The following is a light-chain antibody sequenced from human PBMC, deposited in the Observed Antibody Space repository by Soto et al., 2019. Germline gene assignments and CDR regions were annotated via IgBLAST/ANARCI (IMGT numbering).Light chain of an antibody. J-gene: IGKJ2*01. CDR3: QQRSNWYT. Sequence: EIVLTQSPATLSLSPGERATLSCRASQSVSSYLAWYQQKPGQAPRLLIYDASSRATGIPARFSGSGSGTDFTLTISSPAPEGCAVYYCQQRSNWYTFGQGTKLEIK. V-gene: IGKV3-11*01. CDR1: QSVSSY. CDR2: DAS.